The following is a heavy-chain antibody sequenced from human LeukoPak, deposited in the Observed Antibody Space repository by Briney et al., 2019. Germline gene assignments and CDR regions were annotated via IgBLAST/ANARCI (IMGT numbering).Heavy chain of an antibody. CDR1: GGSISSYY. D-gene: IGHD3-10*01. Sequence: SETLSLTCTVSGGSISSYYWSWIRQPPGKGLEWIGYIYYSGSTNYNPSLKSRVTISVDTSKNQFSLRLTSVTAADTAVYYCAREGLGETYFEYWGRGILVTVSS. J-gene: IGHJ4*02. V-gene: IGHV4-59*12. CDR3: AREGLGETYFEY. CDR2: IYYSGST.